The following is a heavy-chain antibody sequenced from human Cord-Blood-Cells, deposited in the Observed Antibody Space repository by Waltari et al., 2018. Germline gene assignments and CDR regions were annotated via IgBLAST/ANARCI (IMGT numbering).Heavy chain of an antibody. J-gene: IGHJ5*02. CDR2: IYTSGSN. V-gene: IGHV4-4*07. D-gene: IGHD2-2*01. CDR3: ERNQGYCSSTSCRGNWFDP. CDR1: GGSISSYY. Sequence: QVQLQESGPGLVKPSETLSLTCTVSGGSISSYYWSWIRQPAGKGLEWMGRIYTSGSNTYHPSLKSRVTVSVDTSKNQFSLKLSSVTAADTAVYYCERNQGYCSSTSCRGNWFDPWGQGTLVTVSS.